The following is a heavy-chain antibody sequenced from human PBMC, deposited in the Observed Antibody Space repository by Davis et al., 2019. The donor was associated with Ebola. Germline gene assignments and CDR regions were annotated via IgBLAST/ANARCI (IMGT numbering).Heavy chain of an antibody. Sequence: MPSETLSLTCTVSGGSISRSYWSWIRQPPGKGLELIGYIYYSGSTNYNPSLNSRATISADTSQNQFSLKLSSVTAADTAVYFCARDMTTVTTRSFYGLDVWGQGTTVTVSS. CDR1: GGSISRSY. CDR3: ARDMTTVTTRSFYGLDV. J-gene: IGHJ6*02. CDR2: IYYSGST. D-gene: IGHD4-17*01. V-gene: IGHV4-59*01.